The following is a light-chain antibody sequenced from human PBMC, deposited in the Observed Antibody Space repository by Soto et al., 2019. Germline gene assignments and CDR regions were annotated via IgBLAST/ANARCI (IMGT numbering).Light chain of an antibody. J-gene: IGKJ5*01. CDR1: QSVSSSY. CDR3: QQYGSSPRVT. Sequence: PGERVTLSCRASQSVSSSYLTWYQQKPGQAPRLLIYGASSRATGIPDRFSGSGSGTDLTLTISRLEPEDFAVYYCQQYGSSPRVTFGQGTRLEIK. V-gene: IGKV3-20*01. CDR2: GAS.